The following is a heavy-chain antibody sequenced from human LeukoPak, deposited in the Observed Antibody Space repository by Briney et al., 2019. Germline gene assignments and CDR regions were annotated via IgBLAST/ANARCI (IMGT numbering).Heavy chain of an antibody. Sequence: GGSLRLSCAASGFTFSSSAMSWVRQAPGKGLEWVSAISNNGGYTYYADSVQDRFTISRDNSKSTLCLQMNSLRAEDTAVYYCAKQLGYCSDGSCYFPYRGQGTLVTVSS. CDR1: GFTFSSSA. J-gene: IGHJ4*02. V-gene: IGHV3-23*01. D-gene: IGHD2-15*01. CDR3: AKQLGYCSDGSCYFPY. CDR2: ISNNGGYT.